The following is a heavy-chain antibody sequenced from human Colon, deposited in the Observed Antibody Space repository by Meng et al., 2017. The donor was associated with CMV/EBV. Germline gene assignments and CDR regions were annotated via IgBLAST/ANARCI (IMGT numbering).Heavy chain of an antibody. V-gene: IGHV3-43*01. CDR2: ISWDGSNT. D-gene: IGHD3-10*01. CDR1: GFNFDEYI. J-gene: IGHJ3*02. Sequence: GESLKISCAASGFNFDEYIMYWVRQPPGKGLEWVSLISWDGSNTDHEDSVKGRFTISRDNSKNTLYLQMNSLRAEDTAVYYCARGNYGSGSYLGAFDIWGQGTMVTVSS. CDR3: ARGNYGSGSYLGAFDI.